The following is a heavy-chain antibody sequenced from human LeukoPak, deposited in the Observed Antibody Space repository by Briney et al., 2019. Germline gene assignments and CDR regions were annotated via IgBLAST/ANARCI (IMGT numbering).Heavy chain of an antibody. CDR1: GGSIRSYY. CDR2: IYYSGST. CDR3: ARTGSTVTMLYPFDH. V-gene: IGHV4-59*01. J-gene: IGHJ4*02. D-gene: IGHD4-17*01. Sequence: SETLSLTCTVSGGSIRSYYWSGIRQPPGKGLEWIGYIYYSGSTNYNPSLKSRVSISVDTSKNQFSLKLSSVTAGDTAVYYCARTGSTVTMLYPFDHWGQGTLVTVSS.